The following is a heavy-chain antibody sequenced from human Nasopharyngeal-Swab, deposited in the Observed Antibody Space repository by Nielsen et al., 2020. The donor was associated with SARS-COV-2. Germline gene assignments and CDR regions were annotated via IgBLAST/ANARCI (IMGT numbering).Heavy chain of an antibody. J-gene: IGHJ4*02. CDR2: IYYSGST. Sequence: VRQMPGKGLERIGSIYYSGSTYYNPSLKSRVTISVDTTKNQFSLKLSSVTAADTAVYYCASIAAAGAPGYWGQGTLVTVSS. CDR3: ASIAAAGAPGY. D-gene: IGHD6-13*01. V-gene: IGHV4-39*01.